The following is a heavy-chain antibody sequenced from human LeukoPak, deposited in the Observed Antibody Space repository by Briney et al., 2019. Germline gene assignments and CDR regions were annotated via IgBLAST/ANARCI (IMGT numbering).Heavy chain of an antibody. D-gene: IGHD5-12*01. CDR3: ARGVDRTKIYS. V-gene: IGHV4-34*01. J-gene: IGHJ4*02. Sequence: SETLSLTCAVYGGSFSGYYWSWIRQPPGKGLEWIGEINHSGSTNYNPSLKSRVTISVDTSKNQFSLNLNSVTAADTAVYYCARGVDRTKIYSWGQGTLVTVSS. CDR2: INHSGST. CDR1: GGSFSGYY.